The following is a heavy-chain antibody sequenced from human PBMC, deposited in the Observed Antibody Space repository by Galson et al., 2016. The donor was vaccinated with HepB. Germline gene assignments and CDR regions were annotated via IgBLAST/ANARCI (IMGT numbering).Heavy chain of an antibody. CDR3: GHALLKEDMGR. Sequence: SLRLSCAASGFTFRSYWMSWIRQAPGKGLEYVASIKGDGSDKYYVDSVKGRFTISRDNARNSLYLQMDSLRVEDTAIYYCGHALLKEDMGRWGQGTRVTVSS. J-gene: IGHJ4*02. V-gene: IGHV3-7*03. D-gene: IGHD3-10*01. CDR1: GFTFRSYW. CDR2: IKGDGSDK.